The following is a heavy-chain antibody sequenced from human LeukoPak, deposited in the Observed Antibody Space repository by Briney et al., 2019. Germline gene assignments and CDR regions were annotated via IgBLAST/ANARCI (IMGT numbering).Heavy chain of an antibody. J-gene: IGHJ4*02. Sequence: GGSLTLSCAASGFTFSSYAMSWVRQAPGKGLEWVSLISGSGVSTYYADSVKGRFTISRDNSKNTLYLQMNSLRAEDTAVYYCAKPYYYDSGGYYPYYFDYWGQGTLVTVSS. CDR3: AKPYYYDSGGYYPYYFDY. V-gene: IGHV3-23*01. CDR2: ISGSGVST. CDR1: GFTFSSYA. D-gene: IGHD3-22*01.